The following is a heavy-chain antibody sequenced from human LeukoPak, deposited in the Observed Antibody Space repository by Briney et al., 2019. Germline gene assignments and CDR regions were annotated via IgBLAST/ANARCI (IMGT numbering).Heavy chain of an antibody. Sequence: PSETLSLTCSVSGGSIGRGSYYWSWIRQPAGKGLEWIGRIYVSGSTTYNPSLKSRVTISLDTSKNQFSLKLRSVTAADTAVYYCARDSETTGEVKFDPWGQGTLVTVSS. V-gene: IGHV4-61*02. CDR1: GGSIGRGSYY. J-gene: IGHJ5*02. D-gene: IGHD4-17*01. CDR3: ARDSETTGEVKFDP. CDR2: IYVSGST.